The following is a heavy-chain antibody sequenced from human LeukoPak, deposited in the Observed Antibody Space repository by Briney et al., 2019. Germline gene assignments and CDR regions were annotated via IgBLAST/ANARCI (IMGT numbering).Heavy chain of an antibody. D-gene: IGHD3-22*01. CDR3: ASNQTPNYYDSSGYYRYYYYGMDV. Sequence: SETLSLTCAVSGGSISSGGYSWSWIRQPPGKGLEWIGYIYHSGSTYYNPSLKSRVTISVDRSKNQFSLKLSSVTAADTAVYYCASNQTPNYYDSSGYYRYYYYGMDVWGQGTTVTVSS. CDR2: IYHSGST. J-gene: IGHJ6*02. CDR1: GGSISSGGYS. V-gene: IGHV4-30-2*01.